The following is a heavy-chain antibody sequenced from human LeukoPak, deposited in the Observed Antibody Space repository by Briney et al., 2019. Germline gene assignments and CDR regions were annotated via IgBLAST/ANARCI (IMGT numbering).Heavy chain of an antibody. Sequence: SETLSLTCTVSGGSISSSSYYWSWIRQPAGKGLEWIGRIYTSGSTNYNPSLKSRVTMSVDTSKNQFSLKLSSVTAADTAVYYCASTPMVRGVSHLPYYYGMDVWGQGTTVTVSS. CDR2: IYTSGST. D-gene: IGHD3-10*01. J-gene: IGHJ6*02. CDR3: ASTPMVRGVSHLPYYYGMDV. V-gene: IGHV4-61*02. CDR1: GGSISSSSYY.